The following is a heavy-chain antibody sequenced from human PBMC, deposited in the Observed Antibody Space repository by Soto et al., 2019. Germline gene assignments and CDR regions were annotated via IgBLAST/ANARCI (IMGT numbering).Heavy chain of an antibody. CDR3: ARADYGRKEYYFDY. J-gene: IGHJ4*02. CDR1: GFSFSTYA. D-gene: IGHD4-17*01. CDR2: ISGGGGST. Sequence: HPGGSLRLSCAASGFSFSTYAMSWVRQAPGKGLEWVSSISGGGGSTYYADSVKGRFTTSRDNSKNTVFLQMNSLRVEDTAVYYCARADYGRKEYYFDYWGQATRVSGAS. V-gene: IGHV3-23*01.